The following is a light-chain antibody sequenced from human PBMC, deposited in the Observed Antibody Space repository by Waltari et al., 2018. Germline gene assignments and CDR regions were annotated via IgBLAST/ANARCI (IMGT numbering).Light chain of an antibody. CDR3: SSYTSSSTLAF. CDR1: SSDVGGYNY. J-gene: IGLJ1*01. V-gene: IGLV2-14*01. Sequence: QSALTQPASVSGSPGQSITISCTGTSSDVGGYNYVSWYQQHPGKAPKLMIYEVSNRPAGVANRFSGSKSGNAASRTISGLQAEDEADYYGSSYTSSSTLAFFGTGTKVTVL. CDR2: EVS.